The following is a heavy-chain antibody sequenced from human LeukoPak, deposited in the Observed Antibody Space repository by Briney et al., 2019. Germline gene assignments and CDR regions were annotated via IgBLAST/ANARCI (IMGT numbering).Heavy chain of an antibody. Sequence: PSETLSLTCTVSGGSISSYYWSWIRQPAGKGLEWIGRIYTSGSTNYNPSLKSRVTMSVDTSKNQFSLKLSSVTAADTAVYYCARHRWAVAGLYLFDYWGQGTLVTVSS. CDR3: ARHRWAVAGLYLFDY. CDR2: IYTSGST. D-gene: IGHD6-19*01. V-gene: IGHV4-4*07. J-gene: IGHJ4*02. CDR1: GGSISSYY.